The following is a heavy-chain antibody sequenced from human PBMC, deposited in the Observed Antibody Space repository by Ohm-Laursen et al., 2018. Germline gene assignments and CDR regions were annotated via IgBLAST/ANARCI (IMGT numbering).Heavy chain of an antibody. J-gene: IGHJ1*01. V-gene: IGHV3-23*01. CDR1: GFTLSNYA. D-gene: IGHD3-16*01. Sequence: GSLRFSCTASGFTLSNYAISWVRQAPGKGLEWVSRIGVGGDGIVHADSVRGRFTISSDNSKNTVYLQMNSLRAEDTAMYYCAKAPSLGSIFQHWGQGTLVIVSS. CDR3: AKAPSLGSIFQH. CDR2: IGVGGDGI.